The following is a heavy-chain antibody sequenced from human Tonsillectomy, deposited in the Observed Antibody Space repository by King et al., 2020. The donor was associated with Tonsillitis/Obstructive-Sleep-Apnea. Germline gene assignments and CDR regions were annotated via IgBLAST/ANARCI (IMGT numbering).Heavy chain of an antibody. CDR2: ISDNGSGT. CDR3: AGGPAGADYYYLDV. Sequence: DVQLVQSGGGLVQPGGSLRLSCAASGFTFRTYAMSWVRQAPGKGLEWVSVISDNGSGTYYAVSVKGRFTISRDNSKNTLYLQMSSLRADDTAVYYCAGGPAGADYYYLDVWGKGTTVTVSS. J-gene: IGHJ6*03. CDR1: GFTFRTYA. V-gene: IGHV3-23*04. D-gene: IGHD6-19*01.